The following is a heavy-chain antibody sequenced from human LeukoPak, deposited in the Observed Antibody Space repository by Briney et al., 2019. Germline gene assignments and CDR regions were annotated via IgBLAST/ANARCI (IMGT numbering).Heavy chain of an antibody. CDR3: ARGVRGVPYYMDV. D-gene: IGHD3-10*01. J-gene: IGHJ6*03. Sequence: PSETLSLTCTVSGYSISSGYYWGWIRQPPGKGLEWIGSIYHSGSTYYNPSLKSRVTISVDTSKNQFSLKLSSVTAADTAVYYCARGVRGVPYYMDVWGKGTTVTVSS. CDR2: IYHSGST. V-gene: IGHV4-38-2*02. CDR1: GYSISSGYY.